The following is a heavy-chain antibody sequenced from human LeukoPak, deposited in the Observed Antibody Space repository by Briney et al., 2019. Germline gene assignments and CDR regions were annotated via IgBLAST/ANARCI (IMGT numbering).Heavy chain of an antibody. J-gene: IGHJ4*02. V-gene: IGHV3-21*01. CDR2: ISSSSSYI. CDR3: ARLNSSGWYGFDY. CDR1: XFTFXSYS. Sequence: SXXLSXAXXXFTFXSYSMNWVRQAPGKGLEWVSSISSSSSYIYYADSVKGRFTISRDNAKNSLYLQMNSLRAEDTAVYYCARLNSSGWYGFDYWGQGTLVTVSS. D-gene: IGHD6-19*01.